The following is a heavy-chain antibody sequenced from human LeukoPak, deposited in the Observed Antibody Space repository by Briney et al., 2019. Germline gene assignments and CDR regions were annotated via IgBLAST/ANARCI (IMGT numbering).Heavy chain of an antibody. CDR1: GFTFSSYS. Sequence: PGGSLRLSCAASGFTFSSYSMNWVRQAPGKGLEWVSSISSSSSYIYYADSVKGRFTISRDNAKNSLYLQMNSLRAEDTAVYYCASYPWFGELLPYWGQGTLVTVSS. D-gene: IGHD3-10*01. CDR2: ISSSSSYI. V-gene: IGHV3-21*04. J-gene: IGHJ4*02. CDR3: ASYPWFGELLPY.